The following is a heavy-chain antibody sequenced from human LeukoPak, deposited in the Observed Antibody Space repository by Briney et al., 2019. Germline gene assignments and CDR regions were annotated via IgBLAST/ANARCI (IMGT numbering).Heavy chain of an antibody. CDR3: VRAIDY. CDR2: INLDGSQT. V-gene: IGHV3-7*05. J-gene: IGHJ4*02. CDR1: GFSFSTYW. Sequence: PGRSLRLSCAASGFSFSTYWMSWVRQSAGKGLEWAANINLDGSQTYYLDSVKGRFTISRDNAKNLLYLQMNSLRAEDTAVYYCVRAIDYWGQGTLVTVSS.